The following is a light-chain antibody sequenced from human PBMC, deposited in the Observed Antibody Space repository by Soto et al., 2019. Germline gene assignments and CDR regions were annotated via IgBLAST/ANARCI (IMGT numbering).Light chain of an antibody. J-gene: IGLJ2*01. CDR3: RSYTSSTTQL. Sequence: QSALTQPASVSGSPGQSITISCTGSNSDIGGYDYVCWYQQHPGKAPKLMIYDVRHRPSGVSNRCSSSKSATTASLTISGLQAEDEDHYFCRSYTSSTTQLFGGGTKLTVL. CDR2: DVR. V-gene: IGLV2-14*03. CDR1: NSDIGGYDY.